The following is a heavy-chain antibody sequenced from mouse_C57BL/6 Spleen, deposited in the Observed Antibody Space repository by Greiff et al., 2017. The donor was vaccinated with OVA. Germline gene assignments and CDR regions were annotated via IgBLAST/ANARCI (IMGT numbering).Heavy chain of an antibody. Sequence: QVQLQQPGAELVKPGASVKLSCKASGYTFTSYWMQWVKQRPGQGLEWIGEIDPSDSYTNYNQKFKGKATLTVDTSSSTAYMQLSSLTSEDSAVYYCARGGWLLGYWGQGTTLTVSS. CDR1: GYTFTSYW. D-gene: IGHD2-3*01. CDR3: ARGGWLLGY. CDR2: IDPSDSYT. V-gene: IGHV1-50*01. J-gene: IGHJ2*01.